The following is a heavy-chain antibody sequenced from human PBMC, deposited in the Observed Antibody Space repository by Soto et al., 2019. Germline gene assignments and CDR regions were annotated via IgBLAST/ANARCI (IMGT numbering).Heavy chain of an antibody. CDR3: ARGRTCTGATCYGGGDY. D-gene: IGHD2-15*01. Sequence: DVQLVESGGGLVKPGGSLRLSCVASGFTFTSYSMLWVRQPPGKGLEWVSSISSDHNYIYYADSEKGRFTISRDNAKNALYLQMISLRAEDTAVYYCARGRTCTGATCYGGGDYWGQGALVTVSS. J-gene: IGHJ4*02. V-gene: IGHV3-21*02. CDR1: GFTFTSYS. CDR2: ISSDHNYI.